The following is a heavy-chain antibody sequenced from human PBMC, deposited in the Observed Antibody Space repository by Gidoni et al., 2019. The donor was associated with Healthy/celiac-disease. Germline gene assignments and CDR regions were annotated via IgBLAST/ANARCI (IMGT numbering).Heavy chain of an antibody. Sequence: QVQLVQSGAEVKKPGASVKVSCKASGYTFTGYYMHWVRQAPGQGLEWMGWINPNSGGTNYAQKFQGRVTMTRDTSISTAYMELSRLRSDDTAVYYCARAAYNWNDGAAFDIWGQGTMVTVSS. J-gene: IGHJ3*02. D-gene: IGHD1-1*01. CDR1: GYTFTGYY. V-gene: IGHV1-2*02. CDR2: INPNSGGT. CDR3: ARAAYNWNDGAAFDI.